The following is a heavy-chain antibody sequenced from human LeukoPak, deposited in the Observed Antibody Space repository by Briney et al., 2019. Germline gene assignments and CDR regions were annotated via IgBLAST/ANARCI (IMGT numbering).Heavy chain of an antibody. CDR3: ARATGEWLLYYFDY. CDR2: INPSGGST. J-gene: IGHJ4*02. CDR1: GYSFTSHY. V-gene: IGHV1-46*01. Sequence: EASVKVSCKASGYSFTSHYMHWVRQAPGQGLEWMGIINPSGGSTSYAQKFQGRVTMTRDTSTSTVYKELSSLRSEDTAVYYCARATGEWLLYYFDYWGQGTLVTVSS. D-gene: IGHD3-3*01.